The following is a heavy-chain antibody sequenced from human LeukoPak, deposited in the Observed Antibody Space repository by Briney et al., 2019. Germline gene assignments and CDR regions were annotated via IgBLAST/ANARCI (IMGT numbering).Heavy chain of an antibody. Sequence: PGGSLRLSCAASGFSVSYNYMSWVRQAPGEGLEWLSVTYSGGTTLYSDSVKCRFTISRDTSKNTLYLQMNSLRPEDTAVYYCARDGDTAMSIASGGMDVWGQGTTVTVSS. J-gene: IGHJ6*02. V-gene: IGHV3-66*01. CDR1: GFSVSYNY. CDR3: ARDGDTAMSIASGGMDV. D-gene: IGHD5-18*01. CDR2: TYSGGTT.